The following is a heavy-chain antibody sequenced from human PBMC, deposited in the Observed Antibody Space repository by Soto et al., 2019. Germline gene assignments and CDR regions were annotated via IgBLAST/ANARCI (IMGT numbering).Heavy chain of an antibody. J-gene: IGHJ5*02. CDR1: GGSFSGYY. CDR3: GRRTAGASETYYRALFEH. CDR2: INHRGTT. Sequence: SETLSVTCAVYGGSFSGYYWSWIRQRPPRGLQWIGEINHRGTTNNNPPLKSRLTTSVDTSKNHYSLTVCTVIAAHKAVYYRGRRTAGASETYYRALFEHWVQETLAQISS. V-gene: IGHV4-34*01. D-gene: IGHD3-10*01.